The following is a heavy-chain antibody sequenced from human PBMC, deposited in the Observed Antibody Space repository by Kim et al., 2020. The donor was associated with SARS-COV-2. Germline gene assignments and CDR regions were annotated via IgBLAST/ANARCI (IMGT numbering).Heavy chain of an antibody. J-gene: IGHJ4*02. CDR2: INQEGSDI. CDR3: ARLIRRSPDVGA. D-gene: IGHD3-16*01. CDR1: GFTFSTYW. V-gene: IGHV3-7*03. Sequence: GGSLRLSCEGSGFTFSTYWMTWVRQAPGKGLEWVANINQEGSDISYVDSVKGRFTVSRDNAKSSLFLQMESLRGEDTAGYYCARLIRRSPDVGAWGQGT.